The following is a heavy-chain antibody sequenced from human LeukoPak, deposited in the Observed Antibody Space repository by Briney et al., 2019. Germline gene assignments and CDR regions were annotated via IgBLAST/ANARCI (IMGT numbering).Heavy chain of an antibody. CDR1: GLTVSSNY. CDR3: ASGVCGGDCYRIPTYFDY. V-gene: IGHV3-66*01. Sequence: GGSLRLSCAASGLTVSSNYMSWVRQAPGKGLEWVSVIYSGGSTYYADSVKGRFTISRDNSKNTLYLQMNSLRAEDTAVYYCASGVCGGDCYRIPTYFDYWGQGTLVTVSS. J-gene: IGHJ4*02. CDR2: IYSGGST. D-gene: IGHD2-21*02.